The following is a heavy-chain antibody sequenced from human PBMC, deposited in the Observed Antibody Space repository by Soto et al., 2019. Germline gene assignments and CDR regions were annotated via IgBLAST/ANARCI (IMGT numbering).Heavy chain of an antibody. Sequence: QVQLVQSGAEVKKPGASVKVSCKASGYTFTSYGISWVRQAPGQGLEWMGWISAYNGNTNYAQKLQGRVTMTTDTSTSTAYMELRSLRSDDTAVYYCARSRRDYGSGSYYNRGAFDIWGKGTMVTVSS. CDR1: GYTFTSYG. CDR2: ISAYNGNT. CDR3: ARSRRDYGSGSYYNRGAFDI. V-gene: IGHV1-18*01. J-gene: IGHJ3*02. D-gene: IGHD3-10*01.